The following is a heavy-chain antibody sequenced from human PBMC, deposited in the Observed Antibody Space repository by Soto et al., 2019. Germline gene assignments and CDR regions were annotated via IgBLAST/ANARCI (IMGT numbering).Heavy chain of an antibody. CDR3: ATHREGATYYFDY. CDR1: GGTFSSYA. CDR2: IIPVFGTG. V-gene: IGHV1-69*06. J-gene: IGHJ4*02. D-gene: IGHD1-26*01. Sequence: QVQLVQSGAEVKKPGSSVKVSCKASGGTFSSYAINWVRQAPGQGLEWMGGIIPVFGTGIYAQKFQGRVTITRDMSSGTAYLELSSLRSEDTAVYYCATHREGATYYFDYWGQGTLLTVSS.